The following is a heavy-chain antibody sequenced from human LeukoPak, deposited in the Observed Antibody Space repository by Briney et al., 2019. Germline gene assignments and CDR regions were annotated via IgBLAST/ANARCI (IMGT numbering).Heavy chain of an antibody. CDR3: ARAGYYYYYMDV. CDR2: MNPNSGNT. CDR1: GYTFTSYD. Sequence: AASVTVSCKASGYTFTSYDINWVRQAPGQGLEWMGWMNPNSGNTGYAQKFQGRVTMTRNTSISTAYMELSSLRSEDTAVYYCARAGYYYYYMDVWGKGTTVTVSS. V-gene: IGHV1-8*01. J-gene: IGHJ6*03.